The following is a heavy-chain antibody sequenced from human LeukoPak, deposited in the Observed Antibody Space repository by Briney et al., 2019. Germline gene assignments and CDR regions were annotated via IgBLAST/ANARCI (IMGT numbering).Heavy chain of an antibody. Sequence: ASVKVSCKASGYTFTSYAMNWVRQAPGQGLEWMGWINTNTGNPTYAQGFTGRFVFSLDTSVSTAYLQISSLKAEDTAVYYCVVVSSSWYEASAFDIWGQGTMVTVSS. CDR3: VVVSSSWYEASAFDI. J-gene: IGHJ3*02. V-gene: IGHV7-4-1*02. CDR2: INTNTGNP. CDR1: GYTFTSYA. D-gene: IGHD6-13*01.